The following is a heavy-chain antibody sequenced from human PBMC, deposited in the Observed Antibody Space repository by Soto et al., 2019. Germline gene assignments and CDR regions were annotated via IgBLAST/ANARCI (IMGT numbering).Heavy chain of an antibody. Sequence: ASVKVSCKASGGTFSSYAISWVRQAPGQGLEWMGGIIPIFGTANYAQKFQGRVTITADESTSTAYMELSSLRSEDTAVYYCARPPVGATHQAGYWGQGTLVTVSS. J-gene: IGHJ4*02. CDR1: GGTFSSYA. CDR2: IIPIFGTA. CDR3: ARPPVGATHQAGY. D-gene: IGHD1-26*01. V-gene: IGHV1-69*13.